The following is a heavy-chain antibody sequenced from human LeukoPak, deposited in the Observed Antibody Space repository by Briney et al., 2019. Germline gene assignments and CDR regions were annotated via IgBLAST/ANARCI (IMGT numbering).Heavy chain of an antibody. CDR2: IYYSGST. V-gene: IGHV4-59*01. J-gene: IGHJ4*02. D-gene: IGHD3-22*01. Sequence: SETLSLNCTVSGGSISSYYWSWIGQPPGEGLEWIVDIYYSGSTNYDPSLKSRVTISVDTSKNLFSLNPGSVTAADTAVYYCARRAYSSGYYYFDYWGQGTLVTVST. CDR3: ARRAYSSGYYYFDY. CDR1: GGSISSYY.